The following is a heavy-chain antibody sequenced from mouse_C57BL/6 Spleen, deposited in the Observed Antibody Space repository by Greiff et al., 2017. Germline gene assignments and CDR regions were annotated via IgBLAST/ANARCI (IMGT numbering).Heavy chain of an antibody. CDR1: GYTFTDYY. J-gene: IGHJ4*01. CDR3: AEGGAMDD. CDR2: INPNNGGT. Sequence: VQLQQSGPELVKPGASVKISCKASGYTFTDYYMNWVKQSHGKSLEWIGDINPNNGGTSYNQKFKGKATLTVDKSSSTAYMELRSLTSEDSAVYYCAEGGAMDDWGQGTSVTVSS. V-gene: IGHV1-26*01.